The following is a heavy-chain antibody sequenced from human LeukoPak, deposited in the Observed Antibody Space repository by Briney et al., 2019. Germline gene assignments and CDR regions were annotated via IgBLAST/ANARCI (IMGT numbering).Heavy chain of an antibody. D-gene: IGHD2-2*01. Sequence: GSLRLSCAASGFIFSSYAMHWVRQAPGKGLEYVSAISNGGSAYYADSVKGRFTISRDNSKNTLYLQMGSLRAEDMAVYYCARVYCSSTNCPLDYWGQGTLVTVSS. CDR1: GFIFSSYA. CDR3: ARVYCSSTNCPLDY. J-gene: IGHJ4*02. CDR2: ISNGGSA. V-gene: IGHV3-64*02.